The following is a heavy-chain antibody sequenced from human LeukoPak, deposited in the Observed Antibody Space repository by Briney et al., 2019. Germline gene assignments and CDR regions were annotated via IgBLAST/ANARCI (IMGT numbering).Heavy chain of an antibody. V-gene: IGHV6-1*01. Sequence: SQTLSLTCAISGDCVSTNSATWAWLRQSPSSGLEWLGRTYDRSKWSNGYAVSMKSRITINPDTSKNQFSLQLNSVTPEDTAVYYCARLVGASWFDSWGQGTLVTVSS. CDR3: ARLVGASWFDS. J-gene: IGHJ5*01. CDR1: GDCVSTNSAT. D-gene: IGHD1-26*01. CDR2: TYDRSKWSN.